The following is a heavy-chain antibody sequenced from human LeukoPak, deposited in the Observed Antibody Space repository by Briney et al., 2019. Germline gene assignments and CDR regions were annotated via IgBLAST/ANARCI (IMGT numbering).Heavy chain of an antibody. V-gene: IGHV3-48*03. CDR2: ISSSGSTI. CDR1: GFTFSSYE. CDR3: AREGWQQLAYYMDV. J-gene: IGHJ6*03. D-gene: IGHD6-13*01. Sequence: GGSLRLSCAASGFTFSSYEMNWVRQAPGKGLEWVSYISSSGSTIYYADSVKGRFTISRDNAKNSLYLQMNSLRAEDTAVYYCAREGWQQLAYYMDVWGKGTTVTVSS.